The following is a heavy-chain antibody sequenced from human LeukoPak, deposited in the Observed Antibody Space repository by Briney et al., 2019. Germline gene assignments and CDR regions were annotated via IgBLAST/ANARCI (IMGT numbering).Heavy chain of an antibody. CDR3: ARDGRSYYY. V-gene: IGHV3-7*04. Sequence: PVGSLRLSCAASGFTFSNYWMSWVRQAPGKGLEWVANIKQDGSENYYVDSVEGRFTISRDNAKNSLYLQMNSLRAEDTAVYYCARDGRSYYYWGQGTLVTVSS. J-gene: IGHJ4*02. CDR1: GFTFSNYW. CDR2: IKQDGSEN. D-gene: IGHD1-26*01.